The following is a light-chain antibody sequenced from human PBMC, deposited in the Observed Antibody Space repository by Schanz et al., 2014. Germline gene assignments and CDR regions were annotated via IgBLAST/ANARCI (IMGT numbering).Light chain of an antibody. V-gene: IGLV2-14*03. CDR2: DVS. CDR1: SSDIGGYDF. J-gene: IGLJ1*01. Sequence: QSALTQPASVSGSPGQSITISCTGTSSDIGGYDFVSWYQQHPGKAPKLVIFDVSSRPSGVSNRFSGSKSGNTASLTISGLQAEDEADYYCSSYRRTAAVAVFGTGTKLTVL. CDR3: SSYRRTAAVAV.